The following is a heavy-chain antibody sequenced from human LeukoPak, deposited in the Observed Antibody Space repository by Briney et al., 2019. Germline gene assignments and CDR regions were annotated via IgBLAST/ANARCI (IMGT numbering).Heavy chain of an antibody. Sequence: GGSLRLSCVASGFPFDRYWMSWVRQAPGKGLEWVANIKHDGSEKNFVDSVKGRFTISRDNSKSTLYLQMNSLRAEDTAVYYCAKDLFSGSGRAGNMDVWGKGTTVTVSS. V-gene: IGHV3-7*03. CDR2: IKHDGSEK. D-gene: IGHD3-10*01. CDR3: AKDLFSGSGRAGNMDV. CDR1: GFPFDRYW. J-gene: IGHJ6*03.